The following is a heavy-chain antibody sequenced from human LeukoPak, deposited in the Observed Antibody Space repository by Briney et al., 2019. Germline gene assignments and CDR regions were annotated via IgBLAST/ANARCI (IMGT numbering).Heavy chain of an antibody. CDR1: GFTFSTYW. CDR2: INGDGNTK. D-gene: IGHD1-1*01. J-gene: IGHJ4*02. Sequence: GGSLRLSCAASGFTFSTYWMHWVRQTPGKGLVWVARINGDGNTKDYADSVKGRFAISRDNGKSTLYLQMNSLRSDDTALYYCAPGPFDYWGQGILVTVSS. V-gene: IGHV3-74*01. CDR3: APGPFDY.